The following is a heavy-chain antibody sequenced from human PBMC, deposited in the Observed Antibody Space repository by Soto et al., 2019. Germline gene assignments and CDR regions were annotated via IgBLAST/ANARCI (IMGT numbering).Heavy chain of an antibody. Sequence: SHTLSLTCAISGDRVSSNSAALNWIRRSPSRGLEWLGRTYYMSKWYNDYAVSVKSRITINPDTSKNQFSLQLNSVTPEDTAVYYCAREDLGQRLATIHPHLDIWGQGTMVTVSS. CDR2: TYYMSKWYN. CDR3: AREDLGQRLATIHPHLDI. J-gene: IGHJ3*02. D-gene: IGHD5-12*01. V-gene: IGHV6-1*01. CDR1: GDRVSSNSAA.